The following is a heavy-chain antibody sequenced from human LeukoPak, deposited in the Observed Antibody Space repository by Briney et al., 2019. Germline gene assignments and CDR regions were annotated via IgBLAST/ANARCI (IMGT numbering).Heavy chain of an antibody. J-gene: IGHJ4*02. CDR2: ISTYNGNT. CDR3: APDVGRGYFDY. V-gene: IGHV1-18*01. D-gene: IGHD3-10*01. Sequence: GASVKVSCKASGYTFTSYGISWVRQAPGQGIEWMGWISTYNGNTNYAQKLQGRLTMTTDTSTSTAYMELRSLRSDDSAMYYCAPDVGRGYFDYWGQGTLVTVSS. CDR1: GYTFTSYG.